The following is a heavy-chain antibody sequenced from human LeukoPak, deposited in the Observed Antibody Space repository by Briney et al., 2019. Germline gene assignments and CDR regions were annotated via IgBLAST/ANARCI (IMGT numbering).Heavy chain of an antibody. V-gene: IGHV3-23*01. CDR1: GFTFTTYA. J-gene: IGHJ4*02. D-gene: IGHD6-19*01. Sequence: GGSLRLSCAASGFTFTTYAMSWVRQAPGKGLEWVSAISGSGGSTYYADSVKGRFTISRDNSKNTLYLQLNSLRTEDTAVYYCAKAVSAYYFDYWGQGTLVTVSS. CDR3: AKAVSAYYFDY. CDR2: ISGSGGST.